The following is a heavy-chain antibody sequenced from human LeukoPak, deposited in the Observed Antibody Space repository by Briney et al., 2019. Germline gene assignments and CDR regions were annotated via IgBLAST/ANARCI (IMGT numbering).Heavy chain of an antibody. CDR3: ARVPLSSGWYVGFDC. D-gene: IGHD6-19*01. V-gene: IGHV1-46*01. CDR1: GYTFTSYY. J-gene: IGHJ4*02. Sequence: ASVKVSCKASGYTFTSYYMHWVRQAPGQGLEWMGIINPSGGSTSYAQKFQGRVTMTRDTSTSTVYMELSSLRSEDTAVYHCARVPLSSGWYVGFDCWGQGTLVTVSS. CDR2: INPSGGST.